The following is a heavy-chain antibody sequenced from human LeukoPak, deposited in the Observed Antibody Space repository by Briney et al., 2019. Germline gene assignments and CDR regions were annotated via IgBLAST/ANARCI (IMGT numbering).Heavy chain of an antibody. CDR1: GDSISNTTYY. V-gene: IGHV4-39*01. CDR2: IDYSGNT. CDR3: ARICSGSSCYADY. J-gene: IGHJ4*02. Sequence: NPSETLSLTCTVSGDSISNTTYYWGWIRQPPGKGLEWIGSIDYSGNTYYNLSLKSRVTISVDTSKNQLSLNLRSVSAADTAVYFCARICSGSSCYADYWGQGTLVTVSS. D-gene: IGHD2-2*01.